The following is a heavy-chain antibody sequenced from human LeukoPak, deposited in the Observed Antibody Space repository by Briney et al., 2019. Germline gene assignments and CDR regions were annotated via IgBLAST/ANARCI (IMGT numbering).Heavy chain of an antibody. D-gene: IGHD2-15*01. J-gene: IGHJ3*02. CDR2: ISWNSGSI. CDR1: GFTFDDYA. Sequence: PGGSLRLSCAASGFTFDDYAMHWVRQAPGKGLEWVSGISWNSGSIGCADSVKGRFTISRDNAKNSLYLQMNSLRAEDTALYYCAKDMGVVVAATAGLDIWGQGTMVTVSS. CDR3: AKDMGVVVAATAGLDI. V-gene: IGHV3-9*01.